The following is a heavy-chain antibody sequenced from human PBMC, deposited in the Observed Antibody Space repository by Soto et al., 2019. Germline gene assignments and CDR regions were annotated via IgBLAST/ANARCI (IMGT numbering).Heavy chain of an antibody. CDR2: FYSSGSI. J-gene: IGHJ5*02. V-gene: IGHV4-39*07. CDR3: ARMYSSGSGWFHP. D-gene: IGHD6-19*01. CDR1: GYSITAGGYY. Sequence: SETLSLTCLVSGYSITAGGYYWSWSRHHPGKGLEWIGSFYSSGSIIYNPSLRSRVSISGDTSSNQFSMSLTSVTAADTARYYCARMYSSGSGWFHPWGQGTLVTVSS.